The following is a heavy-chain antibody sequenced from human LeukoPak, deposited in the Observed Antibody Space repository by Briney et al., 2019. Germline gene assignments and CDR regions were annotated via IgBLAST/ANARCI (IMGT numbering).Heavy chain of an antibody. CDR1: GGSFSGYY. CDR2: INHSGST. Sequence: KPSETLSLTCAVYGGSFSGYYWSWIRQPPGKGLEWIGEINHSGSTNYNPSLKSRVTISVDTSKNQFSLKLSSVTAADTAVYYCATRGRYSSSWYYCDPWGQGTLVTVSS. V-gene: IGHV4-34*01. CDR3: ATRGRYSSSWYYCDP. D-gene: IGHD6-13*01. J-gene: IGHJ5*02.